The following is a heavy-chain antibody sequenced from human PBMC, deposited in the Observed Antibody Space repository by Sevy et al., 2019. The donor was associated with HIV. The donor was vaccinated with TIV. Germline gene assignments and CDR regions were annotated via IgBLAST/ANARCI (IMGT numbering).Heavy chain of an antibody. Sequence: SETLSLTCTVSGASISSSGYYWGWIRQPPRKGLEWIASINYSGSTFYNPSLKSRVTISSDTSKNQFSLKLNSVTAADTAIYYCAGPTLTYSSGWSYYDSWGQGTVVTASS. CDR3: AGPTLTYSSGWSYYDS. J-gene: IGHJ4*02. V-gene: IGHV4-39*01. CDR2: INYSGST. D-gene: IGHD6-19*01. CDR1: GASISSSGYY.